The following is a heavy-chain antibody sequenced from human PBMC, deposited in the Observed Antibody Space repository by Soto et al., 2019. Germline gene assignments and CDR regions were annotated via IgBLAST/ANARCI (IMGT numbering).Heavy chain of an antibody. D-gene: IGHD2-2*01. Sequence: ASVKVSCKASGYTFTSYDINWVRQATGQGLEWMGWMNPNSGNTGYAQKFQGRVTMTRNTSISTAYMELSSLRSEDTAVYYCARADCSSTRCYSTGDYWGQGTLVTVSS. CDR3: ARADCSSTRCYSTGDY. J-gene: IGHJ4*02. CDR2: MNPNSGNT. V-gene: IGHV1-8*01. CDR1: GYTFTSYD.